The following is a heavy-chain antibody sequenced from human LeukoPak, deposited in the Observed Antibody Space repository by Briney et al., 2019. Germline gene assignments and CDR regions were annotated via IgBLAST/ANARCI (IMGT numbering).Heavy chain of an antibody. CDR1: GFTFSSYG. CDR3: AKEVVPAAMDG. D-gene: IGHD2-2*01. J-gene: IGHJ4*02. Sequence: GGSLRLSCAASGFTFSSYGMHWVRQAPGKGLEWVAFTRYDGSNKYYVDSVKGRFTVSSGNSKNTLYLQMNSLRADDTAVYYCAKEVVPAAMDGWGRGTVVTVSS. CDR2: TRYDGSNK. V-gene: IGHV3-30*02.